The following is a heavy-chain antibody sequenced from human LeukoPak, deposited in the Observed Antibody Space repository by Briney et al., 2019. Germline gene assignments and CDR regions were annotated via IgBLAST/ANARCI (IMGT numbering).Heavy chain of an antibody. Sequence: PSETLSLTCTVSGGSISSSSYYWGWIRQPPGKGLEWIGSIYYSGSTYYNPSLKSRVTISVDTSKNQFSLKLSSVTAADTAVYYCARHPSLYYGLRYWGQGTLVTVSS. CDR1: GGSISSSSYY. CDR3: ARHPSLYYGLRY. V-gene: IGHV4-39*01. CDR2: IYYSGST. D-gene: IGHD3-10*01. J-gene: IGHJ4*02.